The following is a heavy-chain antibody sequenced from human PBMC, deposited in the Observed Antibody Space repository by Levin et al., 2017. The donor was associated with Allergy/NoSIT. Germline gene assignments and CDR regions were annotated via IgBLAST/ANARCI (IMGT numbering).Heavy chain of an antibody. D-gene: IGHD2-15*01. CDR3: VRERGGVLH. Sequence: GGSLRLSCAASGFTFTTYYMTWIRQAPGKGLEWVANIKQDGSETNYVDSVKGRFTVSRDNAKNSLFLQMNSLRVEDTAVYYCVRERGGVLHWGQGTLVTVSS. CDR1: GFTFTTYY. V-gene: IGHV3-7*01. CDR2: IKQDGSET. J-gene: IGHJ4*02.